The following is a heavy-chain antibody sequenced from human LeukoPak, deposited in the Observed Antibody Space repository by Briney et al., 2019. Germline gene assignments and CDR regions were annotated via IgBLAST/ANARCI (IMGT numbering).Heavy chain of an antibody. CDR3: ATGRYPCSSASVHWFDP. V-gene: IGHV3-33*01. J-gene: IGHJ5*02. CDR1: GFTFSSYG. CDR2: IWYDGSNK. Sequence: PGRSLRLSCAASGFTFSSYGMHWVRQAPGKGLEWVAVIWYDGSNKYYADSLKGRFTISRDNSKNMLYLQMNILRVEDTAVYYCATGRYPCSSASVHWFDPWGQGTLVTVSS. D-gene: IGHD2-2*01.